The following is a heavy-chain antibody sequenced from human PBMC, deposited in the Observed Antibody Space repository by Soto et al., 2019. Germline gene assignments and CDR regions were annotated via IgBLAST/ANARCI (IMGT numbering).Heavy chain of an antibody. J-gene: IGHJ4*02. Sequence: GGSLRLSCAASGFTFRNYGMHWVRQAPGKGLEWVAVISHDGSDKYYADSMKGRFIISRDNSENTLFLNMNSLKPEDTAVYYCAKENQHLVHDYWGQGTLVIVSS. V-gene: IGHV3-30*18. CDR1: GFTFRNYG. D-gene: IGHD6-13*01. CDR2: ISHDGSDK. CDR3: AKENQHLVHDY.